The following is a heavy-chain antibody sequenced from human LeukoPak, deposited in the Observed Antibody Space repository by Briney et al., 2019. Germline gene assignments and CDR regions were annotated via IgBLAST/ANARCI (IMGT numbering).Heavy chain of an antibody. CDR3: AKDLGSSWNKYFQH. D-gene: IGHD6-13*01. J-gene: IGHJ1*01. Sequence: WGSLRLSCAASGCTFSSYAMSWVRQAPGRGLEWVSAISGSGGSTYYADSVKGRFTISRDNSKNTLYLQMNSLRAEDTAVYYCAKDLGSSWNKYFQHWGQGTLVTVSS. V-gene: IGHV3-23*01. CDR1: GCTFSSYA. CDR2: ISGSGGST.